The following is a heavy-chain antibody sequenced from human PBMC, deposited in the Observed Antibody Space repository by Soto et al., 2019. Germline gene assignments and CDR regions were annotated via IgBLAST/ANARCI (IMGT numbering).Heavy chain of an antibody. CDR1: GFTFSSYA. J-gene: IGHJ6*02. CDR3: TTATTIQWLAQGLHWYNGMDV. Sequence: GGSLRLSCAASGFTFSSYAMSWVRQAPGKGLEWVSGISGSGAGTYYADSVKGRFTISRDNSKNTLYLQMNSLRAEDTAVYYCTTATTIQWLAQGLHWYNGMDVWGQGTTVTVSS. D-gene: IGHD6-19*01. V-gene: IGHV3-23*01. CDR2: ISGSGAGT.